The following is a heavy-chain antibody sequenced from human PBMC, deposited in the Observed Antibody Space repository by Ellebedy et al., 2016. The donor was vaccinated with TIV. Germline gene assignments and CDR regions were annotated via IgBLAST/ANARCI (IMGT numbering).Heavy chain of an antibody. CDR2: IHPRDSDI. CDR3: ARQNGDYGYDYFDL. D-gene: IGHD4-17*01. Sequence: PGGSLRLSCKGSGYSFTSHWIGWVRQMPGKGLEWMGIIHPRDSDITYSPSFEGQVTISADRSITTAYLQWRSLKASDTAVYYCARQNGDYGYDYFDLWGQGTLVTVSS. J-gene: IGHJ4*02. CDR1: GYSFTSHW. V-gene: IGHV5-51*01.